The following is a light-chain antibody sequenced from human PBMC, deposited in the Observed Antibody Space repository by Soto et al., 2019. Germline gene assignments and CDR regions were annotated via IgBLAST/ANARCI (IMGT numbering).Light chain of an antibody. CDR1: TSDVGGYNL. V-gene: IGLV2-23*01. CDR3: CSYASSSSYV. J-gene: IGLJ1*01. Sequence: QSVLTQHASVSWSPGQSLTISCSGTTSDVGGYNLVSWYQQHTAKAPKLLIYEGTQRPSGVSSRFSGSKSGNTASLTISGLQAEDEADYYCCSYASSSSYVFGTGTKVTVL. CDR2: EGT.